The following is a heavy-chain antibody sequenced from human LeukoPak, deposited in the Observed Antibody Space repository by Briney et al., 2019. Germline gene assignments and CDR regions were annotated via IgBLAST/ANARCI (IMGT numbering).Heavy chain of an antibody. CDR1: GFTFSNHE. Sequence: GGSLRLSCATSGFTFSNHEMNWVRQASGKGLEWVAYTSRGGSDISYADSVKGRFTISTDNANSSLYLQMNSLRAEDTAVYFCVRARLIRLENFFDYWGQGTLVTVSS. J-gene: IGHJ4*02. CDR2: TSRGGSDI. D-gene: IGHD2-21*02. V-gene: IGHV3-48*03. CDR3: VRARLIRLENFFDY.